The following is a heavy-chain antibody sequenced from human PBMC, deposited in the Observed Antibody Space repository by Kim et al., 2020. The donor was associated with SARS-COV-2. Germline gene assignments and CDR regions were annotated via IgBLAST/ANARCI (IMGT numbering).Heavy chain of an antibody. CDR1: GFTFTMYS. D-gene: IGHD6-19*01. J-gene: IGHJ5*02. V-gene: IGHV3-30*14. CDR3: ATDPRYASGRGHFDP. Sequence: GGSLRLSCAASGFTFTMYSMHWVRQAPGKGLAWVASISFDGSNTDYADSVKGRFTVSRDRSKNTVFLEMGRLRPVDTALYFCATDPRYASGRGHFDPWG. CDR2: ISFDGSNT.